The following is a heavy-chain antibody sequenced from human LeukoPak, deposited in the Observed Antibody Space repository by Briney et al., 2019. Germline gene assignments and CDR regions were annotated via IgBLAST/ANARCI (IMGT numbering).Heavy chain of an antibody. CDR1: GFTFSSYA. Sequence: GRSLRLSCAASGFTFSSYAMHWVRQAPGKGLEWVAVIPYDVSNKYYADSVKGRFTISRDNSKNTLYLQMNSLRAEDTAVYYCARDTYYGDYYFDYWGQGTLVTVSS. CDR3: ARDTYYGDYYFDY. D-gene: IGHD4-17*01. CDR2: IPYDVSNK. V-gene: IGHV3-30-3*01. J-gene: IGHJ4*02.